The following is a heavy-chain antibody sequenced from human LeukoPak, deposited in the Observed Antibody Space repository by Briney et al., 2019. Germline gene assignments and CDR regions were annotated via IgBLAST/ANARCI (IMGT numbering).Heavy chain of an antibody. CDR2: ILYDGIYK. CDR3: ARDRDTMVRGVSSGMDV. Sequence: GKSLRLSCTVSGFTFRNYAMHWVRQAPGKGLEWVAVILYDGIYKYYVDSVKGRFTISRDNSMNTLYLQMNSLRAEDTAVYYCARDRDTMVRGVSSGMDVWGQGTTVTVSS. J-gene: IGHJ6*02. V-gene: IGHV3-30-3*01. D-gene: IGHD3-10*01. CDR1: GFTFRNYA.